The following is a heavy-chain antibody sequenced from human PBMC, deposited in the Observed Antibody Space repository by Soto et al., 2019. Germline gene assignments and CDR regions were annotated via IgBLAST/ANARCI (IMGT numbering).Heavy chain of an antibody. CDR3: AREPTIGKNLNYYYYGMDV. J-gene: IGHJ6*02. V-gene: IGHV4-59*12. CDR2: IYYSGST. CDR1: VGSISSYY. Sequence: SETLSLTCTVSVGSISSYYWSWIRQPPGKGLEWIGYIYYSGSTNYNPSLKSRVTISVDTSKNQFSLKLSSVTAADTAVYYCAREPTIGKNLNYYYYGMDVWGQGTTVTVSS.